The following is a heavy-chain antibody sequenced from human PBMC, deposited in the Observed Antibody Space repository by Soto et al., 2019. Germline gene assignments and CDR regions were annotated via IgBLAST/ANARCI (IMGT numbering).Heavy chain of an antibody. J-gene: IGHJ5*02. D-gene: IGHD3-22*01. CDR2: IYTSGST. Sequence: SETLSLTCTVSGGSISSYYWSWIRQPAGKGLEWIGRIYTSGSTNYNPSLKSRVTMSVDTSKNQFSLKLSSVTAADTALYYCARDLTYYDSSGYRNWFDPWGQGTLVTVSS. V-gene: IGHV4-4*07. CDR1: GGSISSYY. CDR3: ARDLTYYDSSGYRNWFDP.